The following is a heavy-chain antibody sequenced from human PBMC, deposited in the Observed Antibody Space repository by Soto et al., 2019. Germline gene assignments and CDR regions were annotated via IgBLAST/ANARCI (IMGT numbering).Heavy chain of an antibody. CDR1: GFTFANYA. Sequence: EVEILESGGGLVQPGESLRLSCAASGFTFANYAMTWVRQTPGKGLEWVSVICGTSNTTYYADSVKGRVTISRDNSKNTLYLQMHSLRAEDTAVYYCAKGASGSCYGQLDNWGPGALVTVSS. D-gene: IGHD2-2*01. CDR2: ICGTSNTT. V-gene: IGHV3-23*01. CDR3: AKGASGSCYGQLDN. J-gene: IGHJ4*02.